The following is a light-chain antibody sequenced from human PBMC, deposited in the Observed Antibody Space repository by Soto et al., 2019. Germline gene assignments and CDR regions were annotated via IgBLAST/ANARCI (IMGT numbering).Light chain of an antibody. Sequence: QSVLTQPPSASGTPGQRVTISCSGGSSNIGSNTVNWYQQLPGTAPKVLIYSNNQRPSGVPDRFSGSKSGTSASLAISGLQSEDEADFHRAAWYDSLHGQVFGTGSRSTS. V-gene: IGLV1-44*01. CDR3: AAWYDSLHGQV. CDR2: SNN. CDR1: SSNIGSNT. J-gene: IGLJ1*01.